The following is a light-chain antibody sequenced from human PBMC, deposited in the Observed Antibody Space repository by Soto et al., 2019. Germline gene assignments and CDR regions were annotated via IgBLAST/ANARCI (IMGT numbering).Light chain of an antibody. Sequence: DIQMTQSPSTLSASVEARATITCRASQSIGDLLAWYQQKPGEAPKLLIYKASYLESGVPSRFSGSGSGTEFTLTISSLQPEDLATYYCQHYSAFSVTFGQGTKVDIK. CDR2: KAS. V-gene: IGKV1-5*03. J-gene: IGKJ1*01. CDR3: QHYSAFSVT. CDR1: QSIGDL.